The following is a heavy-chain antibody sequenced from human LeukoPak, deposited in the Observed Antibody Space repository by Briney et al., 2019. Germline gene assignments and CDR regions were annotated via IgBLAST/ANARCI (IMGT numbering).Heavy chain of an antibody. CDR3: ATDLNWNYSFDY. CDR1: GYTLTELS. D-gene: IGHD1-7*01. CDR2: FDPEDGET. V-gene: IGHV1-24*01. Sequence: ASVKVSCKVSGYTLTELSMHWVRQAPGKGLELMGGFDPEDGETIYAQKFQGRVTMTEDTSTDTAYMELSSLRSEDTAVYYCATDLNWNYSFDYWGQGTLVTVSS. J-gene: IGHJ4*02.